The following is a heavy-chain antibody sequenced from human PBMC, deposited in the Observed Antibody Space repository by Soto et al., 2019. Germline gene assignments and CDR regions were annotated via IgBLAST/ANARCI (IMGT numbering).Heavy chain of an antibody. CDR2: IYFNGKA. D-gene: IGHD1-7*01. CDR3: AHDSHGGNTFFDI. CDR1: GGSVSSGNVY. Sequence: VQLQESGPGLVRASETLALTCTVSGGSVSSGNVYWSWIRQSPGKGLEWIGHIYFNGKAYYSPSLKSRLAISLDTSNNHFSLKLSSVSAADTAVYYCAHDSHGGNTFFDIWGQGAPVTVSS. J-gene: IGHJ4*02. V-gene: IGHV4-30-4*01.